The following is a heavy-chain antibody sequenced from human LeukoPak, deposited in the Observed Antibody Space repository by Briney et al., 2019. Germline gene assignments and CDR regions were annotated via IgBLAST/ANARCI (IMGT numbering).Heavy chain of an antibody. CDR3: ARGWGIVVVPAATFDP. V-gene: IGHV7-4-1*02. CDR1: GYTFTSYA. J-gene: IGHJ5*02. Sequence: ASVKVSCKASGYTFTSYAMNWVRQAPGQGLEWMGWINTNTGNPTYAQGFTGRFVFSLDTSVSTAYLQISSLKAEDTAVYYCARGWGIVVVPAATFDPWGQGTLVTVSS. D-gene: IGHD2-2*01. CDR2: INTNTGNP.